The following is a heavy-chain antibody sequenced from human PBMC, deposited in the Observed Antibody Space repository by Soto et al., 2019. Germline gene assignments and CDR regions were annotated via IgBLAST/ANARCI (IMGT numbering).Heavy chain of an antibody. D-gene: IGHD6-6*01. CDR2: ISGSDDST. V-gene: IGHV3-23*01. J-gene: IGHJ4*02. Sequence: EVQLLESGGGLVQPGESLRLSCAASGFTFSSYAMSWVRQAPGRGLEWVSVISGSDDSTYYEDSVKGRFTISRDNTNNTLDLQMNSPRAEDTAVYYCAKRSSSSTFDYWGQGTLFTVSS. CDR3: AKRSSSSTFDY. CDR1: GFTFSSYA.